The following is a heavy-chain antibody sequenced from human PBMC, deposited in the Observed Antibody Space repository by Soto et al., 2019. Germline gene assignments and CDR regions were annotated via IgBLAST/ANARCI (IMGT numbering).Heavy chain of an antibody. Sequence: EVELVESGGGLVKPGGSLRLSCAASGFTFSSYSMNWVRQAPGKGLEWVSSITSSSSYIYYADSVKGRFTISRDNAKNSPYLQMNSLRAEDTAVYYCASRHYGMDVWGQGTTVTVSS. J-gene: IGHJ6*02. CDR2: ITSSSSYI. V-gene: IGHV3-21*01. CDR1: GFTFSSYS. CDR3: ASRHYGMDV.